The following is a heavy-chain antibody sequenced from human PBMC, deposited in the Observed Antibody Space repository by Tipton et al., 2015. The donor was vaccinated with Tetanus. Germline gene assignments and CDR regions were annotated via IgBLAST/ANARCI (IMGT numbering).Heavy chain of an antibody. CDR2: IYTSGST. Sequence: LRLSCTVSGGSINTYYWSWIRQPAGKGLEWIGRIYTSGSTNYNPSLKSRVTMSLDTSKNQFSLKLSSVTAADTAVYYCARVRRGATTDLDYWSQGTLVTVSS. J-gene: IGHJ4*02. CDR1: GGSINTYY. CDR3: ARVRRGATTDLDY. D-gene: IGHD5-12*01. V-gene: IGHV4-4*07.